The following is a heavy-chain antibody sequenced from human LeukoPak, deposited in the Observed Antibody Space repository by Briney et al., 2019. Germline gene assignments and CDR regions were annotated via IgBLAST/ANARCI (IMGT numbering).Heavy chain of an antibody. CDR1: GYTFTSYG. J-gene: IGHJ6*03. V-gene: IGHV1-18*01. Sequence: ASVKVSCKASGYTFTSYGISWVRQAPGQGLEWMGWISAYNGNTNYAQKLQGRVTMTTDTSTSTAYMEPRSLRSDDTAVYYCARRTYYYDSSGYSKDYYTDVWGKGTTVTISS. CDR3: ARRTYYYDSSGYSKDYYTDV. CDR2: ISAYNGNT. D-gene: IGHD3-22*01.